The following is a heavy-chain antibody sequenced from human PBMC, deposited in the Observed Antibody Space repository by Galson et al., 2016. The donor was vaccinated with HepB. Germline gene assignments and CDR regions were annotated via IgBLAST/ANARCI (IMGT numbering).Heavy chain of an antibody. V-gene: IGHV5-51*01. CDR1: GYSFTNYW. CDR2: IYPGDSGI. CDR3: ARGVGDSSGYYTVFDY. J-gene: IGHJ4*02. Sequence: QSGAEVKKPEESLKISCRGSGYSFTNYWIGWVRQLPGKGLEWMGIIYPGDSGIRYRPSFQCQVTISADKFSRTAYLQWSSLKASDTAMYYCARGVGDSSGYYTVFDYWGQGTLVTVSS. D-gene: IGHD3-22*01.